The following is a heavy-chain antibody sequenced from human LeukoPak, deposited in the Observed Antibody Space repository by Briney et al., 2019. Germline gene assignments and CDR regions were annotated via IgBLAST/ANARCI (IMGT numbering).Heavy chain of an antibody. V-gene: IGHV3-30*03. D-gene: IGHD3-22*01. Sequence: GGSLRLSCAASGFTFSSYGMHWVRQAPGKGLEWVAVISYDGSNKYYADSVKGRFTISRDNSKNTLYLQMNSLRAEDTAVYYCARVGDSSGYSIDYWGQGTLVTVSS. J-gene: IGHJ4*02. CDR1: GFTFSSYG. CDR3: ARVGDSSGYSIDY. CDR2: ISYDGSNK.